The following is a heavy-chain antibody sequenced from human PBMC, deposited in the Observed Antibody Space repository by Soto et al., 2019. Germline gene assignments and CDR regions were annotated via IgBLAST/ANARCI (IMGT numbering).Heavy chain of an antibody. V-gene: IGHV4-30-4*01. D-gene: IGHD2-2*01. CDR2: ISYIGST. Sequence: PSETLSLTCIVSGGSISSGDYYWSWIRQPPGKGLEWIGYISYIGSTYYNPSLKSRVTISVDTSQNQFSLKLSSVTAADTAVYYCARLTIVSYCISTSCHYYYYGMDVWGQGTTVTVSS. CDR3: ARLTIVSYCISTSCHYYYYGMDV. CDR1: GGSISSGDYY. J-gene: IGHJ6*02.